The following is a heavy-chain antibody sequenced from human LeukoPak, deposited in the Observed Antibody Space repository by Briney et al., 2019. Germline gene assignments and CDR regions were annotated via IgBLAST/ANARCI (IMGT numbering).Heavy chain of an antibody. CDR3: ARDSTVSDFDY. CDR2: IKIDGSGT. Sequence: GGSLRLSCVASGFTFSSYWMHWVRQASGKGLVWVSRIKIDGSGTGYADSVKGRFTISRDNAKNTLYLQMNSLRADDTAVYYCARDSTVSDFDYWGQGTLVTVSS. D-gene: IGHD4-17*01. J-gene: IGHJ4*02. CDR1: GFTFSSYW. V-gene: IGHV3-74*01.